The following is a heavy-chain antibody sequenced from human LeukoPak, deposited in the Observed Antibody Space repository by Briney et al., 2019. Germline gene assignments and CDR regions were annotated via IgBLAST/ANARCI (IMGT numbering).Heavy chain of an antibody. V-gene: IGHV3-74*01. D-gene: IGHD3-10*01. J-gene: IGHJ4*02. CDR3: ARFTYGSGSRDY. CDR2: INSDGSST. CDR1: GFTFSSYW. Sequence: PRGSLRLSCAASGFTFSSYWMHWVRQAPGKGLVWVSRINSDGSSTSYADSVKGRFTISRDNAKNTLYLQMNSLRAEDTAVYYCARFTYGSGSRDYWGQGTLVTVSS.